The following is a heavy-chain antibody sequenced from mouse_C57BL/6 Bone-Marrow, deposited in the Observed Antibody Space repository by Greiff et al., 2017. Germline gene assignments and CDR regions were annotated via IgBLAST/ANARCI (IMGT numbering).Heavy chain of an antibody. CDR1: GFTFSSYA. CDR3: ARDPLIVKGYFDY. J-gene: IGHJ2*01. V-gene: IGHV5-4*01. CDR2: ISDGGSYT. Sequence: EVMLVESGGGLVKPGGSLKLSCAASGFTFSSYAMSWVRQTPEKRLEWVATISDGGSYTYYPDNVKGRFTISRDNAKNNLYLQMSHLKSEDTAMYYCARDPLIVKGYFDYWGQGTTLTVSS.